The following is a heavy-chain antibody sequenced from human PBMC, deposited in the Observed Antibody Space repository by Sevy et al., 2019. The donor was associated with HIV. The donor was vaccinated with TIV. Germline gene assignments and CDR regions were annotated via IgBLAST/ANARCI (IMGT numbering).Heavy chain of an antibody. CDR1: GFTFSGSS. V-gene: IGHV3-73*01. Sequence: GGSLRLSCAASGFTFSGSSLHWVRRASGKGLEWVGRIRTKSSNYETAYVVSVKGRFTISRDDSKDTASLQMNSLKTEDTAVYYCAMSRYDSASNWVYWGQGTLVTVSS. CDR2: IRTKSSNYET. CDR3: AMSRYDSASNWVY. D-gene: IGHD3-22*01. J-gene: IGHJ4*02.